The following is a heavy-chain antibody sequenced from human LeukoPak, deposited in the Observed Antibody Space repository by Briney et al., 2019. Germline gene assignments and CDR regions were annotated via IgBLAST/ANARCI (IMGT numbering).Heavy chain of an antibody. D-gene: IGHD1-1*01. CDR3: AKVWRGNYYDY. V-gene: IGHV3-23*01. J-gene: IGHJ4*02. CDR1: GFTFSSYA. Sequence: PGGSLRLSCAASGFTFSSYAMSWVRQAPGKGLEWVSAISGSGGSTYYADSVQGRFTISRDNSKNTLYLQMNSLRSEDTALYYCAKVWRGNYYDYWGQGTLVTVSS. CDR2: ISGSGGST.